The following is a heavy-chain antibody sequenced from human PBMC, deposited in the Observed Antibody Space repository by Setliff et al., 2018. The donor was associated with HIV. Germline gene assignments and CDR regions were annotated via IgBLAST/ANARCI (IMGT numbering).Heavy chain of an antibody. J-gene: IGHJ4*02. CDR2: ISPDSTYI. D-gene: IGHD2-2*01. CDR3: TRRYCTSTSCSSPYDY. V-gene: IGHV3-21*01. CDR1: GFRFTDYG. Sequence: GGSLRLSCAASGFRFTDYGMTWVRQAPGKGLEWVSSISPDSTYIYYADSVKGRFTISRDNAKNSLYLQMNSLRAEDTAVYYCTRRYCTSTSCSSPYDYWGRGTLVTVSS.